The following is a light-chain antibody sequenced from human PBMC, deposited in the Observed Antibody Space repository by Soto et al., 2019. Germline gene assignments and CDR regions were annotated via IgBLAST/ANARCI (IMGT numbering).Light chain of an antibody. V-gene: IGKV1-5*03. CDR2: MAS. Sequence: DIQMTQSPSTLSASVGDRVTITCRASQTIGNWLAWYQQKPGKAPKLLIYMASTLESEVPLRFSGSGSGTEFTLTISSLQPEDFATYYCQQYYNHAFFGPGTKVDV. CDR3: QQYYNHAF. CDR1: QTIGNW. J-gene: IGKJ3*01.